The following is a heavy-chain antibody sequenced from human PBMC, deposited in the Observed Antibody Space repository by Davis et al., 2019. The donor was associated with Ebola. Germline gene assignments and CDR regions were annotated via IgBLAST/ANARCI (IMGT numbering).Heavy chain of an antibody. CDR3: ARDVSYLTTTNYYYYYYMDV. V-gene: IGHV3-30*03. J-gene: IGHJ6*03. D-gene: IGHD4/OR15-4a*01. Sequence: PGGSLRLSCAASGFTFSSYGMHWVRQAPGKWLEWVAVISYDGSNKYYADSVKGRFTISRDNAKNSLYLQMNSLRAEDTAVYYCARDVSYLTTTNYYYYYYMDVWGKGTTVTVSS. CDR1: GFTFSSYG. CDR2: ISYDGSNK.